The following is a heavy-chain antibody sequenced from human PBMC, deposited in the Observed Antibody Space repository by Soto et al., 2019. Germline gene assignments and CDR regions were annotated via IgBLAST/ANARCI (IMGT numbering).Heavy chain of an antibody. CDR2: IIPVFGTA. CDR1: GGSLSNYG. J-gene: IGHJ6*02. D-gene: IGHD4-17*01. V-gene: IGHV1-69*13. CDR3: ARGDATKIVVTTYYAMDV. Sequence: SVKVSCKASGGSLSNYGISWVRQAPGQGLEWMGGIIPVFGTANYAQKFQGRVTITADESTNIFYMDVTSLRSEDTAVYYCARGDATKIVVTTYYAMDVWGQGTTVTVSS.